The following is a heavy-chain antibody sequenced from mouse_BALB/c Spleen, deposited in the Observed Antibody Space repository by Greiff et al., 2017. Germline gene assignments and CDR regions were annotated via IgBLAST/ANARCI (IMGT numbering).Heavy chain of an antibody. V-gene: IGHV5-12-2*01. J-gene: IGHJ4*01. CDR2: ISNGGGST. Sequence: EVHLVESGGGLVQPGGSLKLSCAASGFTFSSYTMSWVRQTPEKRLEWVAYISNGGGSTYYPDTVKGRFTISRDNAKNTLYLQMSSLKSEDTAMYYCARECYAMDYWGQGTSVTVSS. CDR1: GFTFSSYT. CDR3: ARECYAMDY.